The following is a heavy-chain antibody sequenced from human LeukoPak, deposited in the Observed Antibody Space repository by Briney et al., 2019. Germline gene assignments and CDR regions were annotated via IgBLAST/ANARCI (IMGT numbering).Heavy chain of an antibody. Sequence: ASVKVSCKASGYTFTSYYMHWVRQAPGQGLEWMGLINPSGGSTSYAQKFQGRVTMTRDTSTSTVYMELSSLRSEDTAVYYCARPSVAGPLDYWGQGTLVTVSS. CDR1: GYTFTSYY. J-gene: IGHJ4*02. CDR2: INPSGGST. V-gene: IGHV1-46*01. D-gene: IGHD6-19*01. CDR3: ARPSVAGPLDY.